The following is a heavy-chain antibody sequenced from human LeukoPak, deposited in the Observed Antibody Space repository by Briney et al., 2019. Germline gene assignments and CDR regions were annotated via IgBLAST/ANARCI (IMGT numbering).Heavy chain of an antibody. CDR1: GGSFSGYY. D-gene: IGHD5-18*01. Sequence: SETLSLTCAVYGGSFSGYYWSWIREPPGKGLEWIGEINHSGSTNYNPSLKSRVTISVDTSKNQFSLKLSSVTAADTAVYYCAGRYSYGSDYYYYYGMDVWGQGTTVTVSS. CDR2: INHSGST. J-gene: IGHJ6*02. V-gene: IGHV4-34*01. CDR3: AGRYSYGSDYYYYYGMDV.